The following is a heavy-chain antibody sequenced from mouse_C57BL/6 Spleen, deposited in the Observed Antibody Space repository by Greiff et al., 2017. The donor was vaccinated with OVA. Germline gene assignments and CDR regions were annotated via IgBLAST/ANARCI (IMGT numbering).Heavy chain of an antibody. Sequence: QVQLKQPGAELVMPGASVKLSCKASGYTFTSYWMHWVKQRPGQGLEWIGEIDPSDSYTNYNQKFKGKSTLTVDKSSSTAYMQLSSLTSEDSAVYYCARIYYDYDGYAMDYWGQGTSVTVSS. CDR2: IDPSDSYT. J-gene: IGHJ4*01. CDR3: ARIYYDYDGYAMDY. D-gene: IGHD2-4*01. CDR1: GYTFTSYW. V-gene: IGHV1-69*01.